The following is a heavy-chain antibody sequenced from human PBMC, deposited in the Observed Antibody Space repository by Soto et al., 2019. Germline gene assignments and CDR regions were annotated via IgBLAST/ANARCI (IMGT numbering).Heavy chain of an antibody. CDR3: AKGSSSVYSYSYGIDV. J-gene: IGHJ6*02. CDR2: MSHDGSNK. V-gene: IGHV3-30*18. D-gene: IGHD6-6*01. CDR1: GFTFSAYG. Sequence: GWSLRLSCAASGFTFSAYGMHWVRQAPGKGLEWVAVMSHDGSNKYYSDSVNGRFSISRDNSKNTLDLQMNSLRAEDTAAYYCAKGSSSVYSYSYGIDVWGQGPMVTVAS.